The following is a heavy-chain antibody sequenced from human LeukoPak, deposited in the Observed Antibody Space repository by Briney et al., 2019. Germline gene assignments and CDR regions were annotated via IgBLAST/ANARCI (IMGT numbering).Heavy chain of an antibody. CDR2: INPNSGGT. D-gene: IGHD2-2*01. CDR3: ARKRYCSSTSCRANWFDP. CDR1: GYTFTGYY. Sequence: GASVKVSCKASGYTFTGYYMHWVRQAPGQGLEWMGWINPNSGGTNYAQKFQGRVTMTRDTSISTAYMELSRLRSDDTAVYYCARKRYCSSTSCRANWFDPWGQGTLVTVSS. V-gene: IGHV1-2*02. J-gene: IGHJ5*02.